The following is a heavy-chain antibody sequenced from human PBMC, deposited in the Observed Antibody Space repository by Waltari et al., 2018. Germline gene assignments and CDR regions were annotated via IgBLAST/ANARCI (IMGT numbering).Heavy chain of an antibody. J-gene: IGHJ4*02. CDR3: AKVGGGGY. Sequence: EVQLLESGGGLVQPGGSLRLSCAASGFTFSNYAMSWVRQAPGRGREWVSGFGGSGDSTYYADSVKGRFTSSRDNSKNTLYLQMNSRRAEDTAVYYCAKVGGGGYWGQGTLVTVSS. D-gene: IGHD1-26*01. CDR2: FGGSGDST. CDR1: GFTFSNYA. V-gene: IGHV3-23*01.